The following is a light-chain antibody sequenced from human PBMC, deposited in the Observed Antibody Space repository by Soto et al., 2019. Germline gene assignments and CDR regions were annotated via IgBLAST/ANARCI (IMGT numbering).Light chain of an antibody. CDR2: QVT. V-gene: IGLV2-14*01. CDR1: SSDLAIYNY. Sequence: QSVLTQPASVSGSPGQSITISCTGTSSDLAIYNYVSWYQQQPGKAPKLMIYQVTNRPSGVSNRFSGSRSGNTASLTISGLQAEDEADYYCSSYTDSSNYVFGTGPRSPS. J-gene: IGLJ1*01. CDR3: SSYTDSSNYV.